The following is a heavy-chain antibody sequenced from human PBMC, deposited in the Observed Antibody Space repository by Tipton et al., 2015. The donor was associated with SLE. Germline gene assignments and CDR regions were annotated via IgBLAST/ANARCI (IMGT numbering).Heavy chain of an antibody. CDR2: INHTGST. Sequence: TLSLTCAVYGGSFSDYYWSWIRQTPGKGLEWIGEINHTGSTYYNPSLKSRVTISIDASKNQFSLQLTSVTAADTAVYYCARGVFYETDYWGQGTLVTVSS. D-gene: IGHD5/OR15-5a*01. CDR3: ARGVFYETDY. V-gene: IGHV4-34*01. CDR1: GGSFSDYY. J-gene: IGHJ4*02.